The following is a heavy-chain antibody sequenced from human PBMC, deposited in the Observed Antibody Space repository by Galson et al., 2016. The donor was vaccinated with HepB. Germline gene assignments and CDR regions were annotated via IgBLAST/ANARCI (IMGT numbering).Heavy chain of an antibody. D-gene: IGHD7-27*01. J-gene: IGHJ4*02. CDR1: GFTFNNHA. V-gene: IGHV3-23*01. Sequence: SLRLSCAASGFTFNNHAMNWVRQAPGKGLEWVSTISPSGDNTYYADSVKGRFTISRDISKNTLYLQMNRLRAYDTALYYCARRGINWGFFDYWGQGTLVTVSS. CDR3: ARRGINWGFFDY. CDR2: ISPSGDNT.